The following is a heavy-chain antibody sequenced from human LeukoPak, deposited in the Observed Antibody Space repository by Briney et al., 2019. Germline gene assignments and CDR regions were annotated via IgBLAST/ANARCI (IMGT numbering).Heavy chain of an antibody. CDR2: INPSGGST. D-gene: IGHD1-26*01. V-gene: IGHV1-46*01. J-gene: IGHJ4*02. CDR1: GYTFTSYY. CDR3: ARGDSGSYYTNTAGY. Sequence: ASVKVSCKASGYTFTSYYMHWVRQAPGQGLEWMGIINPSGGSTSYAQKFQGRVTMTRDMSTGTVYMELSSLRSEDTAVYYCARGDSGSYYTNTAGYWGQGTLVTVSS.